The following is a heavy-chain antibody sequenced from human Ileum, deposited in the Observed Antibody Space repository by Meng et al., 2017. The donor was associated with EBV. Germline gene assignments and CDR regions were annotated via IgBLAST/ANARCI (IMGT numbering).Heavy chain of an antibody. Sequence: PLEESGPGLVKPSETLSLTCTFSGGSISSYYWSWIRQPPGKGLEWIGYIYYSGSTNYNPSLKSRVTMSVDTSKNQLSLKLSSVTAADTAVYYCAKNRINMLDWGQGTLVTVSS. V-gene: IGHV4-59*01. CDR1: GGSISSYY. J-gene: IGHJ4*02. CDR2: IYYSGST. CDR3: AKNRINMLD. D-gene: IGHD3-10*02.